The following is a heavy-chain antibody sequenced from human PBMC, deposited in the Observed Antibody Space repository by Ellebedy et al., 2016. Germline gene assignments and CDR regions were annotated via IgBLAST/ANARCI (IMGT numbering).Heavy chain of an antibody. CDR3: AKQHCSGGTCYSHYGMDV. Sequence: GESLKISXAASGFTFSSSTMSWVRQAPGKGLEWVSSIGTNTDYSDSVKGRFTISRDDSKNTLYLQMNSLRAEDTAVYYCAKQHCSGGTCYSHYGMDVWGQGTTVTVSS. CDR1: GFTFSSST. J-gene: IGHJ6*02. D-gene: IGHD2-15*01. V-gene: IGHV3-23*01. CDR2: IGTNT.